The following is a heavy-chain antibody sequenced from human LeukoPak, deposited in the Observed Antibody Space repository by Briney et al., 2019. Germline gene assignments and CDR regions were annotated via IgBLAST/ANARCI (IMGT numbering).Heavy chain of an antibody. J-gene: IGHJ5*02. V-gene: IGHV3-30-3*01. CDR1: GFTFSSYA. CDR3: ARARFLEWLRGFDP. D-gene: IGHD3-3*01. Sequence: GGSLRLSCAASGFTFSSYAMHWVRQVPGKGLEWVAAISYDGSNKYYADSVKGRFTISRDNSKNTLYLQMNSLRAEDTAVYYCARARFLEWLRGFDPWGQGTLVTVSS. CDR2: ISYDGSNK.